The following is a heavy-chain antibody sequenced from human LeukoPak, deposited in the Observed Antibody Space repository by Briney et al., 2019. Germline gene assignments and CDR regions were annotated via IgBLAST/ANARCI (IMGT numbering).Heavy chain of an antibody. J-gene: IGHJ4*02. CDR2: INHSGST. Sequence: PSETLSLTCAVYGGSFSGYYWSWIRQPPGKGLEWIGEINHSGSTNYNPSLKSRVTISVDTSKNQFSLRLTSVTAADTAVYYCARGEDSSGFYFFDYWGQGTLVTVSS. CDR1: GGSFSGYY. CDR3: ARGEDSSGFYFFDY. V-gene: IGHV4-34*01. D-gene: IGHD3-22*01.